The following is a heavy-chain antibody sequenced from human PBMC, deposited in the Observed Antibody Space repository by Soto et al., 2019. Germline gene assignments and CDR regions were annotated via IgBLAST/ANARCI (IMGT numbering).Heavy chain of an antibody. CDR3: AKEPPYYGSGGPGPGYFDY. Sequence: GSLRLSCAASGFTFSSYGMHWVRQAPGKGLEWVAVISYDGSNKYYADSVKGRFTISRDNSKNTLYLQMNSLRAEDTAVYYCAKEPPYYGSGGPGPGYFDYWGQGTLVTVSS. CDR2: ISYDGSNK. D-gene: IGHD3-10*01. J-gene: IGHJ4*02. V-gene: IGHV3-30*18. CDR1: GFTFSSYG.